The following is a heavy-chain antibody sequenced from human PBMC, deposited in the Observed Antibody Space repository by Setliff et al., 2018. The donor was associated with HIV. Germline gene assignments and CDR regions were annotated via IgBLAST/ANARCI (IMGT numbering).Heavy chain of an antibody. V-gene: IGHV4-59*11. J-gene: IGHJ4*02. Sequence: SETLSLTCTVSGASIRSHYWSWIRQPPGKRLEWIGNIYYSESTNYNPSLKSRVTISVDTSRNQFSLRLNSVTAADTAVYFCARKQWGSYYFDFWGQGTLVTVSS. CDR1: GASIRSHY. CDR3: ARKQWGSYYFDF. CDR2: IYYSEST. D-gene: IGHD3-16*01.